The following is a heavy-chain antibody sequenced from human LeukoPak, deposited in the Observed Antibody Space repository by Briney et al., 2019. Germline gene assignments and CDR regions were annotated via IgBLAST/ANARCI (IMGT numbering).Heavy chain of an antibody. J-gene: IGHJ4*02. CDR1: GFTFSSYG. CDR3: ARDPSQGPPLYYFDY. V-gene: IGHV3-33*01. Sequence: PGGSLRLSCAASGFTFSSYGMHWVRQAPGKGLEWVAAIWYDGSNKHYADSVKGRFTISRDNSKNTLYLQMNSLRAEDTAVYYCARDPSQGPPLYYFDYWGQGTLVTVSS. CDR2: IWYDGSNK.